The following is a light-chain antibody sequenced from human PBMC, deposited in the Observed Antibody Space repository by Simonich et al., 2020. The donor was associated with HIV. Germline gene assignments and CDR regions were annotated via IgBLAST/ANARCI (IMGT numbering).Light chain of an antibody. CDR1: SSNIGAGYD. V-gene: IGLV1-40*01. J-gene: IGLJ2*01. CDR3: QSYDSSLSGSV. CDR2: GNS. Sequence: QSALTQPASVSGSPGPSITISCTGSSSNIGAGYDVHWYQQLPGTAPKLLIYGNSKRPSGVPDRFSGSKSGTSASLAITGLQAEDEADYYCQSYDSSLSGSVFGGGTKLTVL.